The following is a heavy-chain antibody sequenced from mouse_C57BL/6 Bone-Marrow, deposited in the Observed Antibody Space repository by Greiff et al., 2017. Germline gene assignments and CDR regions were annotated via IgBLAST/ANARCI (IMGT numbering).Heavy chain of an antibody. J-gene: IGHJ4*01. Sequence: QVQLQQPGAELVKPGASVKLSCKASGYTFTNYWMHWVKQRPGQGLEWIGMMHPNGGSPDYNEKFKSEATLSVDKSSRTAYMELSSLTSEDSADYYCARSYAYDDDTMDYWGQGTSVTVSS. D-gene: IGHD2-2*01. V-gene: IGHV1-64*01. CDR1: GYTFTNYW. CDR3: ARSYAYDDDTMDY. CDR2: MHPNGGSP.